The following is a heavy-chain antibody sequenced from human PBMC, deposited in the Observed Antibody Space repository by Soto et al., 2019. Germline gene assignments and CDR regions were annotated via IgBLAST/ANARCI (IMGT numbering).Heavy chain of an antibody. V-gene: IGHV1-69*04. D-gene: IGHD6-13*01. Sequence: ASVKVSCKASGGTFSSYTISWVRQAPGQGLEWMGRIIPILGIANYAQKFQGRVTITADKSTSTAYMELSSLRSEDTAVYYCAREGMPLGQLDDGTAGSNWFDPWGQGTLVTVSS. CDR1: GGTFSSYT. CDR2: IIPILGIA. CDR3: AREGMPLGQLDDGTAGSNWFDP. J-gene: IGHJ5*02.